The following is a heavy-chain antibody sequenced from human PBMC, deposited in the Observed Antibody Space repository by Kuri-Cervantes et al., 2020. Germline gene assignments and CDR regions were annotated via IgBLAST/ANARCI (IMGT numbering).Heavy chain of an antibody. D-gene: IGHD4-23*01. V-gene: IGHV3-30-3*01. CDR1: GFTFDDYA. J-gene: IGHJ6*02. Sequence: LSLTCAASGFTFDDYAMHWVRQAPGKGLEWVAVISYDGGNKYYADSVKGRFTISRDNSKNTLYLQMNSLRAEDTAVYYCARDRSEQRWGNYYYYGMDVWGQGTTVTVSS. CDR2: ISYDGGNK. CDR3: ARDRSEQRWGNYYYYGMDV.